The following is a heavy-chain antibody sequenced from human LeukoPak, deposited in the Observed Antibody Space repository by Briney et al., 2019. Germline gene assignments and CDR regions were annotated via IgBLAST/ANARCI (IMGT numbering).Heavy chain of an antibody. CDR1: GFTFSSYE. CDR2: ISSSGFNI. CDR3: AREYDYGGNRPGCFQH. D-gene: IGHD4-23*01. J-gene: IGHJ1*01. V-gene: IGHV3-48*03. Sequence: GGSLRLSCAVSGFTFSSYEMNWVRQAPGKGLEWVSYISSSGFNIYYADSVKGRFTISRDNAKNSLYLQMNSLRAEDTAVYYCAREYDYGGNRPGCFQHWGQGTLVIVSS.